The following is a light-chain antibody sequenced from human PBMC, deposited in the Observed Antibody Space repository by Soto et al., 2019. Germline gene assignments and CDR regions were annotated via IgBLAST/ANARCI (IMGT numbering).Light chain of an antibody. J-gene: IGKJ1*01. Sequence: VLAQSPDTLSVSPGERATLSCRASQSVSRDLAWYQQKPGQAPRLLIYGASTRAPSIPARFSGSGSGTDFTLTISSLQSEDLAVYYCQQYDKWPTWTFGQGTKVDIK. CDR1: QSVSRD. V-gene: IGKV3-15*01. CDR3: QQYDKWPTWT. CDR2: GAS.